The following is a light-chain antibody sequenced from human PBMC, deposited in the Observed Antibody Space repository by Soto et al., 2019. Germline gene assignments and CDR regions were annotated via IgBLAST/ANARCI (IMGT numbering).Light chain of an antibody. CDR3: QHYNSYSEA. CDR2: GAS. CDR1: QTVSSW. Sequence: DIQMTQSPSTLSGSVGDRVTITCRASQTVSSWLAWYQQKPGKAPKLLIYGASTLTSGVPSRFSGSGYGTEFTLTISSLQPDDFATYYCQHYNSYSEAFGRGTKVDIK. V-gene: IGKV1-5*03. J-gene: IGKJ1*01.